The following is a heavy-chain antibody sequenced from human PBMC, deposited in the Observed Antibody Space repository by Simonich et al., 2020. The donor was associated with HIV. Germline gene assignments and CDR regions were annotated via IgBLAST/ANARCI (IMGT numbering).Heavy chain of an antibody. V-gene: IGHV4-34*01. D-gene: IGHD2-15*01. CDR3: ARHVAGADIDY. Sequence: QVQLQQWGAGLLKPSETLSLTCAVNGGSFSGYYWSWIRQPPGKGLEWIGEINHSGITNYNPSLKSRIAMSRDTSKTQSSLKLSSGTAADTAVYYCARHVAGADIDYWGQGTLVTVSS. J-gene: IGHJ4*02. CDR1: GGSFSGYY. CDR2: INHSGIT.